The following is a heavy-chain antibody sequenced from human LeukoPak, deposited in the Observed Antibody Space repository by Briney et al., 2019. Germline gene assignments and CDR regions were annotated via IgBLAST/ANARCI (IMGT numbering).Heavy chain of an antibody. D-gene: IGHD1-26*01. CDR3: ARDLSFGSLDF. J-gene: IGHJ4*02. V-gene: IGHV3-33*01. Sequence: GGSLRLSCVASGFTLSSHGMHWVRQAPGKGLEWVALIWYDGTRENYADSVKGRFTISRDLSKNTLNLQMSSLRVDDTAVFYCARDLSFGSLDFRGQGTLVTVSS. CDR1: GFTLSSHG. CDR2: IWYDGTRE.